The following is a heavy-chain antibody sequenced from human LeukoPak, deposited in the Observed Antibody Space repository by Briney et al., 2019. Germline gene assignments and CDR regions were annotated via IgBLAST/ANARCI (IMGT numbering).Heavy chain of an antibody. CDR3: ASLNDYGDYPTAAYFDY. J-gene: IGHJ4*02. D-gene: IGHD4-17*01. Sequence: GGSLRLSCAASGFTFSSYSMNWVRQAPGKGLEWVSSISGSSYYIYYADSVKGRFTISRDNAKNSLYLQMNSLRAEDTAVYYCASLNDYGDYPTAAYFDYWGQGTLVTVSS. CDR2: ISGSSYYI. CDR1: GFTFSSYS. V-gene: IGHV3-21*01.